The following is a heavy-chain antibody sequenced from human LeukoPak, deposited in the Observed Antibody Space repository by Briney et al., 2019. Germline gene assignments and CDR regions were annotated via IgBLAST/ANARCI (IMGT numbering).Heavy chain of an antibody. CDR2: ISWNSGSI. J-gene: IGHJ4*02. D-gene: IGHD6-25*01. CDR3: AKDTGYRYFDY. CDR1: GFTFDDYA. Sequence: PGRSLRLSCAASGFTFDDYAMHWVRHAPGKGLERVSGISWNSGSIGYADSVKGRFTISRDNAKNSLYLQMNSLRAEDTALYYCAKDTGYRYFDYWGQGTLVTVSS. V-gene: IGHV3-9*01.